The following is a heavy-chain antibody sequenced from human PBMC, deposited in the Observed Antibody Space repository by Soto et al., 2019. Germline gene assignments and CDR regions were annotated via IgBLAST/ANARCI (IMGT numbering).Heavy chain of an antibody. D-gene: IGHD6-6*01. J-gene: IGHJ5*02. Sequence: QVQLVQSGAEVKKPGASVKVSCKASGYTFTSYAMHWVRQAPGQRLEWMGWINAGNGNTKYSQKFQGRVTITRDTSESTAYKELSSLRSEDTAVKYCARSTSIAVWGGSWGQGPLVTVSS. CDR2: INAGNGNT. CDR1: GYTFTSYA. V-gene: IGHV1-3*01. CDR3: ARSTSIAVWGGS.